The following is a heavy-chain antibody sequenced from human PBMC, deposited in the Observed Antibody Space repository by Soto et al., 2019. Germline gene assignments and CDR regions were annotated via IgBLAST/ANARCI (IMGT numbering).Heavy chain of an antibody. CDR3: AAHNSGYDLRIDY. J-gene: IGHJ4*02. D-gene: IGHD5-12*01. Sequence: PSETLSLTCTVSGGSISSSSYYWGWIRQPPGKGLEWIGSIYYSGSTYYNPSLKSRVTISVDTSKNQFSLKLSSVTAADTAVYYCAAHNSGYDLRIDYWGQGTLVTVSS. CDR2: IYYSGST. V-gene: IGHV4-39*01. CDR1: GGSISSSSYY.